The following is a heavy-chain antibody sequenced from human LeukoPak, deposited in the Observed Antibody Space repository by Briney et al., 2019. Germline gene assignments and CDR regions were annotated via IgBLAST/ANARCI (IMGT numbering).Heavy chain of an antibody. CDR3: ARDGRKTDKPARYSSSTSCKYYYYYYMDV. CDR1: GFTFSSYE. CDR2: ISSSGSTI. Sequence: GGSLRLSCAASGFTFSSYEMNWVRQAPGKGLEWVSYISSSGSTIYYADSVKGRFTISRDNAKNSLYLQMNSLRAEDTAVYYCARDGRKTDKPARYSSSTSCKYYYYYYMDVWGKGTTVTVSS. J-gene: IGHJ6*03. V-gene: IGHV3-48*03. D-gene: IGHD2-2*01.